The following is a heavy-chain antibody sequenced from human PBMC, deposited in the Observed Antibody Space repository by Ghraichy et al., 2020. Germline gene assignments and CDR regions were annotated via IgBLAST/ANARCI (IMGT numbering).Heavy chain of an antibody. Sequence: GGSLRLSCAASGFTFSSYGMNWVRLAPGKGLEWVSYISSSTTTIYYADSVQGRFTISRDNVKNSLYLQMNSLRAEDTAMYYCARVVVITAENDYWGQGTLVTVPS. D-gene: IGHD3-22*01. J-gene: IGHJ4*02. V-gene: IGHV3-48*01. CDR2: ISSSTTTI. CDR3: ARVVVITAENDY. CDR1: GFTFSSYG.